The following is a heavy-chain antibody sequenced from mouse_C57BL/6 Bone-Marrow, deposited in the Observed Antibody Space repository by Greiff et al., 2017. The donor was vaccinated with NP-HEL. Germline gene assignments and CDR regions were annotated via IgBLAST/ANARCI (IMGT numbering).Heavy chain of an antibody. J-gene: IGHJ3*01. V-gene: IGHV2-2*01. CDR1: GFSLTSYG. CDR2: IWSGGST. Sequence: VKLMESGPGLVQPSQSLSITCTVSGFSLTSYGVHWVRQSPGKGLEWLGVIWSGGSTDYNAAFISRLSISKDNSKSQVFVKMNSLQADDTAIYYCARNWFAYWGQGTLVTVSA. CDR3: ARNWFAY.